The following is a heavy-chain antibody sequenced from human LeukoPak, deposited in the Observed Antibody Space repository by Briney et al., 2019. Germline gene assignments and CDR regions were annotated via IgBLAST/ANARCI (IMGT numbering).Heavy chain of an antibody. CDR1: GGSISSRTYY. V-gene: IGHV4-39*07. CDR3: ARDSSSYNWFDP. D-gene: IGHD6-13*01. J-gene: IGHJ5*02. Sequence: SETLSLTCTVSGGSISSRTYYWGWIRQPPGKGLEWIGSIYYTGGTYYNPSLKSRVTMSVDTSKNQFSLKLSSVTAADTAVYYCARDSSSYNWFDPWGQGTLVTVSS. CDR2: IYYTGGT.